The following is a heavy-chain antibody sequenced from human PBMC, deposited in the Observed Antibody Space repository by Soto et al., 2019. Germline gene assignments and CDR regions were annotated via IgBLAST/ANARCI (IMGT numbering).Heavy chain of an antibody. D-gene: IGHD3-10*01. Sequence: EVQLVESGGGSVQPGGSLRLSCAASGFTFSSYSMNWFRQAPGKGLEWVSYISSSSSTIYYADSVKGRFTISRDNAKNSLYLQMNSLRDEDTAVYYCAIDHRVVWFGELLAKFDYWGQGTLVTVSS. CDR3: AIDHRVVWFGELLAKFDY. J-gene: IGHJ4*02. CDR1: GFTFSSYS. V-gene: IGHV3-48*02. CDR2: ISSSSSTI.